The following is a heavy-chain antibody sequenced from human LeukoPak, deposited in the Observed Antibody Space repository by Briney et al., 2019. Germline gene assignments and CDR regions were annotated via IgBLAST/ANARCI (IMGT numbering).Heavy chain of an antibody. CDR2: IYPGDSDT. J-gene: IGHJ3*02. CDR1: GYSFTSYW. D-gene: IGHD2-15*01. Sequence: GESLKISCKGSGYSFTSYWIGWVRQMPGKGLEWKGIIYPGDSDTRYSPSFQGQVTISADKSISTAYLQWSSLKASDTAMYYCARRGGYCSGGSCYSQNAFDIWGQGTMVTVSS. V-gene: IGHV5-51*01. CDR3: ARRGGYCSGGSCYSQNAFDI.